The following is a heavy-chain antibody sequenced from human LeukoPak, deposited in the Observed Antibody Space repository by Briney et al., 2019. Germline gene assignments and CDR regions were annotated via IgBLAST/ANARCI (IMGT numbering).Heavy chain of an antibody. CDR2: ISYDGSNK. CDR3: AKDPRYNWNGNDAFDI. V-gene: IGHV3-30-3*01. Sequence: PGGSLRLSCAASGFTFSSYAMHWVRQAPGKGLEWVAVISYDGSNKYYADSVKGRFTISRDNSKNTLYLQMNSLRAEDTAVYYCAKDPRYNWNGNDAFDIWGQGTMVTVSS. D-gene: IGHD1-1*01. CDR1: GFTFSSYA. J-gene: IGHJ3*02.